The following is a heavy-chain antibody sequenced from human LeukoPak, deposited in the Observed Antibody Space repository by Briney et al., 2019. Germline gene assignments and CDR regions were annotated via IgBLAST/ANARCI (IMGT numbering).Heavy chain of an antibody. D-gene: IGHD5-12*01. Sequence: SETLSLTCTVSGGSISSYYWSWIRQPPGKGLEWIGYIYYSGSTNYNPSLKSRVTISVDRSKNQFSLKLSSVTAADTAVYYCARDSGYDYGSYYYYMDVWGKGTTVTVSS. CDR2: IYYSGST. CDR1: GGSISSYY. V-gene: IGHV4-59*12. J-gene: IGHJ6*03. CDR3: ARDSGYDYGSYYYYMDV.